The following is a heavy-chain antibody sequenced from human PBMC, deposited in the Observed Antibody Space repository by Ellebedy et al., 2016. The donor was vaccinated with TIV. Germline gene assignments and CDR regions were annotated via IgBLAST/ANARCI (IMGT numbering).Heavy chain of an antibody. J-gene: IGHJ4*02. V-gene: IGHV3-NL1*01. CDR2: IYSGGST. CDR3: ARGDSSGYYDGYNFDN. D-gene: IGHD3-22*01. CDR1: GFTFSSYG. Sequence: GESLKISCAASGFTFSSYGMHWVRQAPGKGLEWVSLIYSGGSTYYADYVKGRFTIARDNSKNTLYLQMNSLRAEDTAVYYCARGDSSGYYDGYNFDNWGQGTLVTVSS.